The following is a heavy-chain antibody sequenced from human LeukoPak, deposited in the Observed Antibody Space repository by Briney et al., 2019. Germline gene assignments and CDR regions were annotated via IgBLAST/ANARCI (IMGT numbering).Heavy chain of an antibody. J-gene: IGHJ6*02. CDR3: ARGVGYYDILKRYYYYGMDV. CDR1: GGSISSYY. V-gene: IGHV4-59*12. Sequence: SSETLSLTCTVSGGSISSYYWSWIRQPPGKGLEWIGYIYYSGSTNYNPSLKSRVTISVDTSKNQFSLKLSSVTAADTAVYYCARGVGYYDILKRYYYYGMDVWGQGTTVTVSS. D-gene: IGHD3-9*01. CDR2: IYYSGST.